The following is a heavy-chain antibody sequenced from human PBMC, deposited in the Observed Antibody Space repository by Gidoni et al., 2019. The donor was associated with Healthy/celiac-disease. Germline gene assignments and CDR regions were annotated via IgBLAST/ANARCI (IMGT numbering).Heavy chain of an antibody. D-gene: IGHD2-21*01. J-gene: IGHJ5*02. CDR3: ARGSRVVPKDWFDP. CDR2: ISSSSSYI. CDR1: GFTFSSYS. Sequence: EVQLVESGGGLVKPGGSLRLSCAASGFTFSSYSMNWVRQAPGKGLEWVSSISSSSSYIYYADSVKGRFTISRDNAKNSLYLQMNSLRAEDTAVYYCARGSRVVPKDWFDPWGQGTLVTVSS. V-gene: IGHV3-21*01.